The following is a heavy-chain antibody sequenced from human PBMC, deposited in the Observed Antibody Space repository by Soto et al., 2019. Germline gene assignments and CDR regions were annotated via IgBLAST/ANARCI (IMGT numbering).Heavy chain of an antibody. CDR1: GFTFDDYT. D-gene: IGHD1-26*01. CDR2: ISWDGGST. J-gene: IGHJ4*02. CDR3: AKDISDPVLGALGFDY. V-gene: IGHV3-43*01. Sequence: VQLVESGGVVVQPGGSLRLSCAASGFTFDDYTMHWVRQAPGKGLEWVSLISWDGGSTYYADSVKGRFTISRDNSKNSLYLQMNSLRTEDTALYYCAKDISDPVLGALGFDYWGQGTLVTVSS.